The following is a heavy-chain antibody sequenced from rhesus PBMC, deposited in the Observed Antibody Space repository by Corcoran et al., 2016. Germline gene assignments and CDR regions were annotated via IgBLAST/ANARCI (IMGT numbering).Heavy chain of an antibody. CDR2: IYGSGGST. D-gene: IGHD6-25*01. CDR1: GGSISSSNW. J-gene: IGHJ5-1*01. Sequence: QVQLQESGPAVVKPSETLSLTCAVSGGSISSSNWWSWIRQSPGKWLDRIGGIYGSGGSTEYNPSHKGRFTLSLDPAKNQVALKLSSVTAADPAVYYCARHEDIAAAGRCDVWGPGVLVTVSS. CDR3: ARHEDIAAAGRCDV. V-gene: IGHV4-93*02.